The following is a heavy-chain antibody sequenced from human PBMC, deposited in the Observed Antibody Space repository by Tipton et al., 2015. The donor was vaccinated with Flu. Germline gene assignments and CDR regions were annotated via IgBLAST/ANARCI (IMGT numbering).Heavy chain of an antibody. CDR1: GDSISGSYY. CDR2: VSRTGST. Sequence: TLSLTCTVSGDSISGSYYWGWIRQPPGKGLEWIGTVSRTGSTIYNPSLKSRVTISVDTSKNQFSLKLSSVTAADTAVYYCAIEGYSSSLNLRGQGTLVTVSS. V-gene: IGHV4-38-2*02. D-gene: IGHD6-13*01. J-gene: IGHJ4*02. CDR3: AIEGYSSSLNL.